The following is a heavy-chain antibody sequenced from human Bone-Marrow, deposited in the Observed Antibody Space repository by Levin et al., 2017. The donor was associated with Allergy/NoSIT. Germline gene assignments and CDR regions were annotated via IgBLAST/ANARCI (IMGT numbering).Heavy chain of an antibody. D-gene: IGHD2-15*01. CDR3: AHREKLGTGGSCHNWFDP. Sequence: SGPTLVKPTQTLTLTCTFSGFSLSTSGVGWIRQPPGKALEWLALIYWDDDKRYIPSLKSSFTITHDTSKNHVVLTMTTMDSVATATYYYAHREKLGTGGSCHNWFDPWGQGTLVTVSS. CDR1: GFSLSTSGV. J-gene: IGHJ5*02. V-gene: IGHV2-5*02. CDR2: IYWDDDK.